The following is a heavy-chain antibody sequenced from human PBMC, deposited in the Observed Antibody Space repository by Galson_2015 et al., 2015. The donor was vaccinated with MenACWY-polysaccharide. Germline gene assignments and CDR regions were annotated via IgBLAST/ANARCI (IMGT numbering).Heavy chain of an antibody. CDR3: SRDRPDYDVLTGSFES. D-gene: IGHD3-9*01. Sequence: SLRLSCAASGFSFSTYPLNWVRQAPGKGLEWLSYIGRSGSPIYYADSVKGRFTISRDNAKNSLYLQMNSLRDEDTAVYYCSRDRPDYDVLTGSFESWGQATLVTVSS. CDR2: IGRSGSPI. CDR1: GFSFSTYP. V-gene: IGHV3-48*02. J-gene: IGHJ4*02.